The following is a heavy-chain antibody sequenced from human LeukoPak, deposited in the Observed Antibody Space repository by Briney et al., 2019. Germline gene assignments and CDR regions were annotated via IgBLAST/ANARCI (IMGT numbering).Heavy chain of an antibody. CDR2: ISAYNGNT. CDR1: AYTFTSYG. V-gene: IGHV1-18*01. Sequence: ASVKVSCKASAYTFTSYGISWVRQAPGQGLEWMGWISAYNGNTNYAQKFQGRVTMTTDTSTSTAYMELRSLRSDDTAVYYCARDPLRFGELLGYFDYWGQGTLVTVSS. CDR3: ARDPLRFGELLGYFDY. D-gene: IGHD3-10*01. J-gene: IGHJ4*02.